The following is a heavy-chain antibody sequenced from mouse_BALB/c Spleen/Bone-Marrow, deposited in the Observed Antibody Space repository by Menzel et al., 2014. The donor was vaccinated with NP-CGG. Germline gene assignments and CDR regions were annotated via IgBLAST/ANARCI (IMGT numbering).Heavy chain of an antibody. D-gene: IGHD2-3*01. V-gene: IGHV1-22*01. CDR2: INPNNGGT. CDR1: GYTFTEYT. CDR3: ARGWLLRHYFDY. Sequence: VQLQQSGPELVKPGASVKISCKTSGYTFTEYTMHWVKQSHGKSLEWIGSINPNNGGTSYNQKFKGKATLTVDKSSSTAYMELRSLTSEDSGVYYCARGWLLRHYFDYWGHGTTLTVSS. J-gene: IGHJ2*01.